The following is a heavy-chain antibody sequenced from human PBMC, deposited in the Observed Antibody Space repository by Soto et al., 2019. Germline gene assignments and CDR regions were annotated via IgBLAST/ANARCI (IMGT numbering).Heavy chain of an antibody. Sequence: GGSLRLSCAASGFTFNDYAMAWVRQAPGKGLEWVSSISGSGGHSSYADSVKGRFTISRDSVKNMLSLDMSDLRAEDTAVYYCAKDCRRLAVSGSALDSWGQGALVTVSS. CDR3: AKDCRRLAVSGSALDS. D-gene: IGHD6-13*01. CDR2: ISGSGGHS. J-gene: IGHJ4*02. CDR1: GFTFNDYA. V-gene: IGHV3-23*01.